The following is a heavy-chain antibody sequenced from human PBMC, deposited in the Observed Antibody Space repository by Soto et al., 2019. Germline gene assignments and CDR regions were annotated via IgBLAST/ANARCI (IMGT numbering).Heavy chain of an antibody. CDR3: ARHAMYSSSWTLNWFDP. D-gene: IGHD6-13*01. CDR1: GGSISGSSYY. V-gene: IGHV4-39*01. CDR2: SYYSGSA. Sequence: SETLSLTCTVSGGSISGSSYYWGWIRQRPGKGLEWIGSSYYSGSAYYNPSLKSRVTISVDTYKNQFSLKLSSVTAADTAVYYCARHAMYSSSWTLNWFDPWGQGTLVTVSS. J-gene: IGHJ5*02.